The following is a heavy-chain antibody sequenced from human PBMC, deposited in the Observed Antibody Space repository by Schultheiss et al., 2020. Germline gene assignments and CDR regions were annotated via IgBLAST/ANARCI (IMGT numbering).Heavy chain of an antibody. V-gene: IGHV3-53*01. Sequence: GGSLRLSCAASGFTVSSNYMSWVRQAPGKGLEWVSVIYSGGSTYYADSVKGRFTISRDNSKNTLYLQMNSLRAEDTAVYYCAIRGGIIVGATIRYFDYWGQGTLVTVS. J-gene: IGHJ4*02. CDR1: GFTVSSNY. CDR2: IYSGGST. CDR3: AIRGGIIVGATIRYFDY. D-gene: IGHD1-26*01.